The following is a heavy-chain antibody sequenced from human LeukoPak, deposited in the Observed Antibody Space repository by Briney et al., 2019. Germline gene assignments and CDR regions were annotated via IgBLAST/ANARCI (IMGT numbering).Heavy chain of an antibody. D-gene: IGHD7-27*01. V-gene: IGHV3-30*18. Sequence: GRSLRLSCAASGFTFSSYGMHWVRQAPGKGLEWVAVISYDGSNKYYADSVKGRFTISRDNSKNTLYLQMNSLRAEDTAVYYCAKDLATGEPTWGQGTLVTVSS. CDR1: GFTFSSYG. CDR2: ISYDGSNK. CDR3: AKDLATGEPT. J-gene: IGHJ5*02.